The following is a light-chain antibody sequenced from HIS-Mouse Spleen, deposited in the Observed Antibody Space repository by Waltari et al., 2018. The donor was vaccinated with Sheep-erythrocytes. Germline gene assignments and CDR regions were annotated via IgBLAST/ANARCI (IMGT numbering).Light chain of an antibody. CDR1: SSDFGGYNN. CDR3: CSYAGSYNHV. Sequence: QSALTQPRSVSGSPGQSVTISCTGTSSDFGGYNNVSWYQQHPGKAPKLMIYDVSKRPSGVPDRFSGSKSGNTASLTISGLQAEDEADYYCCSYAGSYNHVFATGTKVTVL. J-gene: IGLJ1*01. V-gene: IGLV2-11*01. CDR2: DVS.